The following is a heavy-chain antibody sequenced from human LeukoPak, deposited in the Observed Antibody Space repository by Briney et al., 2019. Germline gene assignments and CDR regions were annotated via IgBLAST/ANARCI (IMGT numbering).Heavy chain of an antibody. Sequence: SETLSLTCTVSGGSISSYYWSWIRQPPGKGPEWIGDIYYSGTTNYNPSLRSRVAMSVDTSKNQFSLKLISVTAADTAVYYCARDREVGATTGWEYWGQGTLVTVSS. CDR2: IYYSGTT. D-gene: IGHD1-26*01. J-gene: IGHJ4*02. CDR1: GGSISSYY. V-gene: IGHV4-59*01. CDR3: ARDREVGATTGWEY.